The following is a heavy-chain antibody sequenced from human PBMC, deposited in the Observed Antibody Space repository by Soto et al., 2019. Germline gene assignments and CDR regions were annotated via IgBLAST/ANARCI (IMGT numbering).Heavy chain of an antibody. V-gene: IGHV4-59*02. J-gene: IGHJ5*02. CDR3: ARGDPMVRGVKRFYNWFDP. D-gene: IGHD3-10*01. CDR2: IYYSGTS. CDR1: GGSVSSFY. Sequence: SETLSLTCTVSGGSVSSFYWSWIRQAPGKGLEWIGYIYYSGTSNYNPSLKSRVTMSVDTSKNQFSLKLSSVTAADTAVYYCARGDPMVRGVKRFYNWFDPWGQGTLVTVSS.